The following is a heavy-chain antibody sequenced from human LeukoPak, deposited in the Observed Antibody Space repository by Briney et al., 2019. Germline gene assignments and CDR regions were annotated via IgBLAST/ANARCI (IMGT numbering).Heavy chain of an antibody. J-gene: IGHJ4*02. CDR3: AKTSAGIRGGYFDY. CDR2: INDSGGNT. V-gene: IGHV3-23*01. Sequence: SGGSLRLSCAASGFTFSSYAMSWVRQAPGKGLEWVSLINDSGGNTYYADSGNGRFTISRNNSKNTLFLQMSSLRAEDTAVYYCAKTSAGIRGGYFDYWGQGTLVTVSS. D-gene: IGHD3-10*01. CDR1: GFTFSSYA.